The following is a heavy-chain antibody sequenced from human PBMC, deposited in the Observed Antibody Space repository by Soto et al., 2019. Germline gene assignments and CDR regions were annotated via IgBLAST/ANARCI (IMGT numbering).Heavy chain of an antibody. D-gene: IGHD6-6*01. Sequence: GSLILSVAASYFTFIDYRGNCDRQAPGKGLEWVSSIRSSPSYIYYADSVKGRFTISRDSAKNSLYLQMNSLRAEDTAVYYCARMSIVGRRDYYYGMDVWGQGTTVNVS. V-gene: IGHV3-21*01. CDR1: YFTFIDYR. J-gene: IGHJ6*02. CDR2: IRSSPSYI. CDR3: ARMSIVGRRDYYYGMDV.